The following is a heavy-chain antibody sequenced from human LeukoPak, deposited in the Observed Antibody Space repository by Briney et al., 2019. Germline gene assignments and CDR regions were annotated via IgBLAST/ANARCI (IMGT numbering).Heavy chain of an antibody. V-gene: IGHV1-69*02. Sequence: ASVKVSCKASGGTFAGYTISWVRQAPGQGLEWMGRIIPILGIANYAQSFQDRVTITADKSTTTAYMEVSSLRSEDTAVYYCATGSGYDRSNSNDYWGQGTLVTVSS. CDR2: IIPILGIA. D-gene: IGHD5-12*01. CDR1: GGTFAGYT. J-gene: IGHJ4*02. CDR3: ATGSGYDRSNSNDY.